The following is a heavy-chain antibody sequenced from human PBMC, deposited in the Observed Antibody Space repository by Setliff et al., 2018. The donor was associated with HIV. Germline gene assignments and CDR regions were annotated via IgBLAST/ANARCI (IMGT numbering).Heavy chain of an antibody. CDR3: ARGGVGRALTAWVDS. Sequence: LSLTCTVSGGSMSTTEYHWDWIRQPPGKGLEWIGNIYYSGTTYYKSSLKSRVTISAERSTNQFSLRLTSVTAADTAVCFCARGGVGRALTAWVDSWGQGTLVTVSS. V-gene: IGHV4-39*07. CDR1: GGSMSTTEYH. J-gene: IGHJ4*02. D-gene: IGHD1-26*01. CDR2: IYYSGTT.